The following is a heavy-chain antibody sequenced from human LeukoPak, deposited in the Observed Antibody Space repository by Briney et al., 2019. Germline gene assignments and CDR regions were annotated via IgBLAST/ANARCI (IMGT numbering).Heavy chain of an antibody. CDR1: GFTFSSYG. CDR3: AKDGITIFGVVVFPYYFDY. V-gene: IGHV3-30*02. J-gene: IGHJ4*02. Sequence: GGSLRLSCAASGFTFSSYGMHWVRQAPGKGLEWVAFIRYDGSNKCYADSVKGRFTISRDNSKNTLYLQMNSLRAEDTAVYYCAKDGITIFGVVVFPYYFDYWGQGTLVTVSS. CDR2: IRYDGSNK. D-gene: IGHD3-3*01.